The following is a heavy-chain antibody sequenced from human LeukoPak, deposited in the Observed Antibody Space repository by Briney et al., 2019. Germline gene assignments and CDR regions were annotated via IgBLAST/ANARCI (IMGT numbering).Heavy chain of an antibody. Sequence: GGSLRLSCAASGFTFSSYWMSWVRQAPGKGLEWVANIKQDGSEKYYVDSVKGRFTTSRDNAKNSLYLQMNSLRAEDTAVYYCARDRGVYYDYVWGSYRSYYFDYWGQGTLVTVSS. V-gene: IGHV3-7*01. D-gene: IGHD3-16*02. CDR2: IKQDGSEK. CDR1: GFTFSSYW. CDR3: ARDRGVYYDYVWGSYRSYYFDY. J-gene: IGHJ4*02.